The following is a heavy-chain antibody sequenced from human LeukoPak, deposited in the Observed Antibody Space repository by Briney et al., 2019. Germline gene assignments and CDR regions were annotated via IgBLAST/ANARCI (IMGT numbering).Heavy chain of an antibody. J-gene: IGHJ3*02. D-gene: IGHD5-18*01. CDR3: ARRELLGYSYGLRTFNI. Sequence: GGSLRLSCAASGFTVSSNYMRWVRQAPGKGLEWVSYIYSGGIYNDSTTNYGDSVKGRFTISRDNSKNTLYLQMNSLRAEDTAVYYCARRELLGYSYGLRTFNIWGQGTTVTVSS. CDR1: GFTVSSNY. CDR2: IYSGGIYNDSTT. V-gene: IGHV3-66*04.